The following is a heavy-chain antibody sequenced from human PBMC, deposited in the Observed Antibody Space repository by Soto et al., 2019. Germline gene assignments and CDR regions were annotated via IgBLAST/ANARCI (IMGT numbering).Heavy chain of an antibody. CDR1: GFTVSSNY. J-gene: IGHJ4*02. V-gene: IGHV3-53*01. D-gene: IGHD2-21*02. Sequence: GGSLRLSCAASGFTVSSNYMSWVRQAPGKGLEWVSVIYSGGSTYYADSVKGRFTISRDNSKNTLYLQMNSLRAEDTAVYYCARAPLHPYCGGDCLYYFDYWGQGTLVTVSS. CDR2: IYSGGST. CDR3: ARAPLHPYCGGDCLYYFDY.